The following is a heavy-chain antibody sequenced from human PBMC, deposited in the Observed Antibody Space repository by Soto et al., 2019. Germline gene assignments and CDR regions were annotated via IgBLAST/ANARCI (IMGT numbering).Heavy chain of an antibody. CDR1: GFTVSSSNY. V-gene: IGHV3-23*01. J-gene: IGHJ3*02. D-gene: IGHD3-16*02. Sequence: GGSLRLSCVVSGFTVSSSNYMSWVRQAPGKGLEWVSAISGSGGSTYYTDSVKGRFTISRDNSKNTLYLQMNSLRAEDTAVYYCAKDRGMITFGGVIADYSDDVDIWGQGTMVTVSS. CDR2: ISGSGGST. CDR3: AKDRGMITFGGVIADYSDDVDI.